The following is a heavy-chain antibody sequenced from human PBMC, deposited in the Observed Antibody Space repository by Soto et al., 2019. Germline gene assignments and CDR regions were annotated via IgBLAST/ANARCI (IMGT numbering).Heavy chain of an antibody. V-gene: IGHV1-69*08. CDR2: IIPRSGTA. J-gene: IGHJ2*01. CDR3: ARAFSSGSRRSDWYFDL. Sequence: SVKVSCKASGDTFSTYTITWVRQAPGQGLEWMGRIIPRSGTANYAQKFQGRVTITADKSTSTAYIELSSLRSEDTAVYYCARAFSSGSRRSDWYFDLWGRGTLVTVS. CDR1: GDTFSTYT. D-gene: IGHD3-22*01.